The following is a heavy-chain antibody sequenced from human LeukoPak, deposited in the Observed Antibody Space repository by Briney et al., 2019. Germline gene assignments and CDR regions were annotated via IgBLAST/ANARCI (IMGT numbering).Heavy chain of an antibody. CDR1: GYTFTSYY. V-gene: IGHV1-46*01. CDR3: ARDGFYYGSGVVYYYYYYMDV. J-gene: IGHJ6*03. Sequence: GASVKVSCKASGYTFTSYYMHWVRQAPGQGLEWMGIINPSGGSTSYAQKFQGRVTMTRDTSTSTVYMELSSLRSEDTAVYYCARDGFYYGSGVVYYYYYYMDVWGKGTTVTISS. CDR2: INPSGGST. D-gene: IGHD3-10*01.